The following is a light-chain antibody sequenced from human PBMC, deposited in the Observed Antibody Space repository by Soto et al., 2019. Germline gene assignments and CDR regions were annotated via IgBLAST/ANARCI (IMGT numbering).Light chain of an antibody. V-gene: IGKV3-11*01. CDR1: QSVSSY. Sequence: EIVLTQSPATLSLSPGERATLSCRASQSVSSYFAWYQQKPGQAPRLLIYDASNRATGIPARFSGSGSGTDFTLTISGLEPEDFAVYYCQQRGNWPLTFGQGTKVEIK. CDR3: QQRGNWPLT. CDR2: DAS. J-gene: IGKJ1*01.